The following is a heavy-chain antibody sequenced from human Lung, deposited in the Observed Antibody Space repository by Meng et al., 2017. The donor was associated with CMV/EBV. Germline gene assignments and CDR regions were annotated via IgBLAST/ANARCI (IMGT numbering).Heavy chain of an antibody. Sequence: SVKVSCKASGGTFSSYTISWVRQAPGQGLEWMGRIIPILGIANYAQKFQGRVTITADKSTSTAYMELSSLRSEDTAVYYCARDCSSTSCYSPALYGMDVXGQGXTVTVSS. J-gene: IGHJ6*02. CDR2: IIPILGIA. D-gene: IGHD2-2*01. V-gene: IGHV1-69*04. CDR3: ARDCSSTSCYSPALYGMDV. CDR1: GGTFSSYT.